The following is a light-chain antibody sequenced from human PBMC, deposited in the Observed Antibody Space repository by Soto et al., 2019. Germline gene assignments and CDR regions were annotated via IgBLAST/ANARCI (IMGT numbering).Light chain of an antibody. CDR2: EVT. V-gene: IGLV2-8*01. CDR1: SSDVGGYNY. Sequence: QSVLTQPPSASGSLGQSVTISCTGTSSDVGGYNYVSWHQQHPGKAPKVMIYEVTKRPPGVPDRFSGSKSGNTASLTVSGLQAEDEADYYCSSFAGGGNPVLLGGGTKHTVL. CDR3: SSFAGGGNPVL. J-gene: IGLJ2*01.